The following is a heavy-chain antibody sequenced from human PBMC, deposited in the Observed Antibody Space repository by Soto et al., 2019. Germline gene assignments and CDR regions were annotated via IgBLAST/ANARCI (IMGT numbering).Heavy chain of an antibody. D-gene: IGHD3-22*01. CDR2: INAGNGNT. V-gene: IGHV1-3*01. Sequence: PSVKVSCKASGYTFTSYSMHWMRQAPGQRLEWMGWINAGNGNTKYSQEFQGRVTITRDTSASTAYMELSSLRSEDTAVYYCARVLYYYDSSGYYVAGFDYWGQGTLVTVSS. CDR3: ARVLYYYDSSGYYVAGFDY. J-gene: IGHJ4*02. CDR1: GYTFTSYS.